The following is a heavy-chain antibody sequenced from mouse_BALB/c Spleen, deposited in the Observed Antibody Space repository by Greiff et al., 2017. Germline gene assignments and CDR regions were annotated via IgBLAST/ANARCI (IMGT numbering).Heavy chain of an antibody. CDR3: ARSHDGYSPFDD. CDR2: IDPSDSYT. V-gene: IGHV1-69*02. CDR1: GYTFTSYW. D-gene: IGHD2-3*01. J-gene: IGHJ2*01. Sequence: QVQLQQPGAELVKPGASVKLSCKASGYTFTSYWMHWVKQRPGQGLEWIGEIDPSDSYTNYNQKFKGKATLTVDKSSSTAYMQLSSLTSEDSAVYYCARSHDGYSPFDDWGQGTTLTVSS.